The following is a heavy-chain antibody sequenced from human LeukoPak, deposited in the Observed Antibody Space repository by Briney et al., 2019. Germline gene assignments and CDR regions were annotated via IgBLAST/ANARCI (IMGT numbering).Heavy chain of an antibody. CDR1: GYTFTSYG. J-gene: IGHJ6*02. CDR2: ISAYNGNT. Sequence: ASVKVSCKASGYTFTSYGISWVRQAPGQGLEWMGWISAYNGNTNYAQKLQGRVTMTTDTSTSTAYMELRSLRSEDTAVYYCARVYYDSSGYYSGMDVWGQGTTVTVSS. CDR3: ARVYYDSSGYYSGMDV. D-gene: IGHD3-22*01. V-gene: IGHV1-18*01.